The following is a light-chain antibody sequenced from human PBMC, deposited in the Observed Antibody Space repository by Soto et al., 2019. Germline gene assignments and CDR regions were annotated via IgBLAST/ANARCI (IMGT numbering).Light chain of an antibody. CDR1: QAVSTW. CDR3: QQTYNMPRT. CDR2: AAS. V-gene: IGKV1-12*01. Sequence: DIQMTQSPSFVSASVGDRVTITCRASQAVSTWLAWYQQKPGDAPKLLIYAASTLQSGVPSRFSGSGSGTDFTLTIRNLQPEDFATYYCQQTYNMPRTFGPGTKVD. J-gene: IGKJ3*01.